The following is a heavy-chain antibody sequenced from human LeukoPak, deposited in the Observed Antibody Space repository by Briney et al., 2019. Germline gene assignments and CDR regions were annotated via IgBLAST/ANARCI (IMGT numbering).Heavy chain of an antibody. D-gene: IGHD6-6*01. CDR2: ISAYNGNT. CDR1: GYTFTSYG. V-gene: IGHV1-18*01. Sequence: ASVKVSCKASGYTFTSYGISWVRQAPGQGLEWMGWISAYNGNTNYAQKLQGRVTMTTDTSTSTAYMELRSLRSDDTAVYYCARDQIAADPRGDAFDIWGQGTMVTVSS. J-gene: IGHJ3*02. CDR3: ARDQIAADPRGDAFDI.